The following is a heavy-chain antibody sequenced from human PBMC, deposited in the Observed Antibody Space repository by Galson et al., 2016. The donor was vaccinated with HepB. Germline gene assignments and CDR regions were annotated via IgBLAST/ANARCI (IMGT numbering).Heavy chain of an antibody. CDR3: ASLYDPSGYYPNYFDY. Sequence: SETLSLTCAVSGGSFSNYYWSWIRQVPGKGLEWIGRMYYGGSTSYNPSLKSRVTISVDTSKNQFSLKPSSVTAADTAVYYCASLYDPSGYYPNYFDYWGQGALVTVSS. CDR2: MYYGGST. CDR1: GGSFSNYY. J-gene: IGHJ4*02. D-gene: IGHD3-22*01. V-gene: IGHV4-39*01.